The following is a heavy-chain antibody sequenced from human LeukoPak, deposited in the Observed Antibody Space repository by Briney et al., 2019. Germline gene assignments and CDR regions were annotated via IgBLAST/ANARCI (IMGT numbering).Heavy chain of an antibody. CDR1: GFTFSSYG. Sequence: GGSLRLSCAASGFTFSSYGMHWVRQAPGKGLEWVAVISYDGSNKYYADSVKGRFTISRDNSKNTLYLQMNSLRAEDTAVYYCAKEKYYDSSGTIDYWGQGTLVTVSS. CDR2: ISYDGSNK. D-gene: IGHD3-22*01. J-gene: IGHJ4*02. V-gene: IGHV3-30*18. CDR3: AKEKYYDSSGTIDY.